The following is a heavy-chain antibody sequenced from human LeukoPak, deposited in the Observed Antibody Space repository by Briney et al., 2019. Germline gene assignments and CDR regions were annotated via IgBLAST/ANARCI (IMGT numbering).Heavy chain of an antibody. Sequence: SETLSLTCTVSGGSITNYYWSWIRQPPGKGLEWIGYLYYTGSTNYNPPLKSRVTISADMSKNQFSLKLRSMTAADTAVYYCARHGSGYSSVFDYWGQGTLVTVSS. CDR3: ARHGSGYSSVFDY. CDR2: LYYTGST. V-gene: IGHV4-59*08. J-gene: IGHJ4*02. CDR1: GGSITNYY. D-gene: IGHD6-19*01.